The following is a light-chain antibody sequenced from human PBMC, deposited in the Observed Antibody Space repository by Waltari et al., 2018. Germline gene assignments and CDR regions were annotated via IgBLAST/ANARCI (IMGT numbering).Light chain of an antibody. CDR1: SSDVGGFTY. V-gene: IGLV2-8*01. Sequence: QSALTPPPSASGSPGQSVTIPCTGTSSDVGGFTYLSWYQKHPGHAPKRMIYEVSKRPSGVPDRFSGSKSGNTASLTVSGLQVEDEADYYCSSYAGSKNLVFGGGTKLTVL. J-gene: IGLJ2*01. CDR2: EVS. CDR3: SSYAGSKNLV.